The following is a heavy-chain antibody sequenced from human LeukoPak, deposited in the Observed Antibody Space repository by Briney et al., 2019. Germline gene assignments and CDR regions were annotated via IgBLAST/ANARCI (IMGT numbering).Heavy chain of an antibody. J-gene: IGHJ4*02. CDR1: GFTFSSYS. V-gene: IGHV3-21*01. D-gene: IGHD3-22*01. CDR2: ISSSSSYI. Sequence: GGSLRLSCAASGFTFSSYSMNWVRQAPGKGLEWVSSISSSSSYIYYADSVKGRFTISRDNAKNPLYPQMNSLRAEDTAVYYCAGDYYDSSGYCPEFDYWGQGTLVTVSS. CDR3: AGDYYDSSGYCPEFDY.